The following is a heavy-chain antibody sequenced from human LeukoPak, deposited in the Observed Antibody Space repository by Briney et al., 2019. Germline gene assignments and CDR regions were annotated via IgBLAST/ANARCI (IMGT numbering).Heavy chain of an antibody. CDR2: IYYSGST. CDR3: ARGYCSGGSCYLPIFDY. D-gene: IGHD2-15*01. V-gene: IGHV4-59*01. Sequence: SETLSLTCTVSGGSISSYYWSWIRQPPGKGLEWIGYIYYSGSTNCNPSPKSRVTISVDTSKNQFSLKLSSVTAADTAVYYCARGYCSGGSCYLPIFDYWGQGTLVTVSS. J-gene: IGHJ4*02. CDR1: GGSISSYY.